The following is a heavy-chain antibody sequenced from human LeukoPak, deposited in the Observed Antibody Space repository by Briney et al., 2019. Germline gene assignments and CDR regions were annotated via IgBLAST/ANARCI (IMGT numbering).Heavy chain of an antibody. Sequence: ASVKVSCKASGYTFTGYFMHWVRQAPGQGLEWMGWINPNSGDTNYAQKFQGRVTLTRDTSISTAYMELSSLRSDDTAVYYCARDVPGYSSNFDYWGQGTLVTVSS. CDR1: GYTFTGYF. D-gene: IGHD6-13*01. CDR2: INPNSGDT. J-gene: IGHJ4*02. CDR3: ARDVPGYSSNFDY. V-gene: IGHV1-2*02.